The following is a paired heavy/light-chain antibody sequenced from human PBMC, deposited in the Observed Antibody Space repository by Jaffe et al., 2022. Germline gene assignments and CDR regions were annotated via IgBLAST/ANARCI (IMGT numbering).Light chain of an antibody. CDR1: SSDVGGYNY. V-gene: IGLV2-14*03. CDR3: SSYTSSSIWV. Sequence: QSALTQPASVSGSPGQSITISCTGTSSDVGGYNYVSWYQQHPGKAPKLMIYDVSNRPSGVSNRFSGSKSGNTASLTISGLQAEDEADYYCSSYTSSSIWVFGGGTKLTVL. J-gene: IGLJ3*02. CDR2: DVS.
Heavy chain of an antibody. Sequence: QLQLQESGPGLVKPSETLSLTCTVSGGSISSSSYYWGWIRQPPGKGLEWIGSIYYSGSTYYNPSLKSRVTISVDTSKNQFSLKLSSVTAADTAVYYCARPVNYCTGGVCPFDYYYYYMDVWGKGTTVTVSS. V-gene: IGHV4-39*01. CDR3: ARPVNYCTGGVCPFDYYYYYMDV. CDR1: GGSISSSSYY. D-gene: IGHD2-8*02. J-gene: IGHJ6*03. CDR2: IYYSGST.